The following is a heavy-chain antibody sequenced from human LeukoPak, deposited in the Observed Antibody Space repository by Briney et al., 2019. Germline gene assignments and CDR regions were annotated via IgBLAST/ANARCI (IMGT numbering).Heavy chain of an antibody. CDR2: IYHSGST. CDR1: GYSISSGYY. Sequence: SETLSLTCTVSGYSISSGYYWGWIRQPPGKGLEWIGSIYHSGSTYCNPSLKSRVTISVDTSKNQFSLKLSSVTAADTAVYYCAKGELGATYGGNGFGYWGQGTLVTVSS. V-gene: IGHV4-38-2*02. D-gene: IGHD4-23*01. J-gene: IGHJ4*02. CDR3: AKGELGATYGGNGFGY.